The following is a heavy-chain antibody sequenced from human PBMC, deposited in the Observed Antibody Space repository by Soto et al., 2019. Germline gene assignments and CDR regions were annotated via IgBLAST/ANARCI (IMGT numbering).Heavy chain of an antibody. J-gene: IGHJ6*02. V-gene: IGHV3-23*01. CDR3: AKALSQYYYYGMDV. CDR1: GXTFSSYA. CDR2: ISGSGGST. Sequence: LRLSWSASGXTFSSYAMSWVRQAPGKGLEWVSAISGSGGSTYYADSVKGRFTISRDNSKNTLYLQMNSLRAEDTAVYYCAKALSQYYYYGMDVWGQGTTVTVSS.